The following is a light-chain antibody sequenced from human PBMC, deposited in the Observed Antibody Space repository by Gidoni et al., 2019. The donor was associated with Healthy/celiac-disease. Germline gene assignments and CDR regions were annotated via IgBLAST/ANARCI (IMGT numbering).Light chain of an antibody. J-gene: IGKJ1*01. CDR3: QQYGSSLTWT. CDR2: GAS. CDR1: QSVSSSY. Sequence: ELALTQSPGTLSLSPGERATLSCRDSQSVSSSYLAWYQQKPGPAPRLLIYGASSRATGIPDRFSGSGSGTDFTLTISRLEPEDFAVYYCQQYGSSLTWTFGQGTKVEIK. V-gene: IGKV3-20*01.